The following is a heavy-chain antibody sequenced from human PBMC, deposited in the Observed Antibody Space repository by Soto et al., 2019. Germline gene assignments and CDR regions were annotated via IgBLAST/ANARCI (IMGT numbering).Heavy chain of an antibody. CDR2: ISAYNDNT. Sequence: ASVKVSCKASGYTFTSYGISWVRQAPGQGLEWMGWISAYNDNTNYAQKLQGRVTMTTDTSTSTAYMELRSLRSDDTAVYYCARDRRSSSPTYYYYYGMDVWGQGTTVTVSS. V-gene: IGHV1-18*01. CDR3: ARDRRSSSPTYYYYYGMDV. CDR1: GYTFTSYG. D-gene: IGHD6-6*01. J-gene: IGHJ6*02.